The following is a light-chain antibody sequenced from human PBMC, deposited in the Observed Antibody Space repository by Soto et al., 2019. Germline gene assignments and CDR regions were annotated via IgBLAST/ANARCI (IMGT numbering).Light chain of an antibody. Sequence: EVVMTQSPATLSVSPGERATLSCRASQTISTNLAWYRQKPGQAPRLLIYGASTRATDIPARFSGSGSGTEFTLTISSLQSEDVAVYYCQQYNDWPPYTFGQGTKLQIK. CDR3: QQYNDWPPYT. CDR2: GAS. J-gene: IGKJ2*01. V-gene: IGKV3-15*01. CDR1: QTISTN.